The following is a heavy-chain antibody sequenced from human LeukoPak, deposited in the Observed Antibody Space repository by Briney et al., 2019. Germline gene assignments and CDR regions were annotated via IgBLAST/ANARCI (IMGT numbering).Heavy chain of an antibody. V-gene: IGHV4-39*01. CDR2: VFYRGNT. Sequence: SETLSLTCFVSGDSINGSDFHWGWVRQSPGKGLEWLGSVFYRGNTYYNPSLKSRVTISVDTSKNQFSLKLSSVTAADTAVYYCARWTARARPINWFDPWGQGTLVTVSS. J-gene: IGHJ5*02. CDR3: ARWTARARPINWFDP. D-gene: IGHD6-6*01. CDR1: GDSINGSDFH.